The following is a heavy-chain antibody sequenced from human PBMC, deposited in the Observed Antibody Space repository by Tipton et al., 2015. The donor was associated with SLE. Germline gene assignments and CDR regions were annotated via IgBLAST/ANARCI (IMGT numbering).Heavy chain of an antibody. CDR2: ISGSGDNT. CDR3: AKGRYDAFDI. CDR1: GFTFSSYW. D-gene: IGHD1-1*01. V-gene: IGHV3-23*01. Sequence: SLRLSCAVSGFTFSSYWLSWVRQAPGKGLEWVSAISGSGDNTYYADSVKGRFTISKDNSMNTVYLHVNSLRAEDTAVYYCAKGRYDAFDIWGQGTMVTVSS. J-gene: IGHJ3*02.